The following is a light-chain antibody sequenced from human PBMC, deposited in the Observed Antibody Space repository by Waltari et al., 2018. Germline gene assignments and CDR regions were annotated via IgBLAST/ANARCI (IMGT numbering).Light chain of an antibody. Sequence: QSALTQPASVSGSPGQSITISCTGTSSDVGSYNLVSWYQQHPGKAPKLMIYEGSKRPSGVAKRFSGSKSGNTASLTSSGLQAEDEADYYCCSYAGSRRVFGGGTKLTVL. CDR1: SSDVGSYNL. CDR2: EGS. CDR3: CSYAGSRRV. J-gene: IGLJ3*02. V-gene: IGLV2-23*01.